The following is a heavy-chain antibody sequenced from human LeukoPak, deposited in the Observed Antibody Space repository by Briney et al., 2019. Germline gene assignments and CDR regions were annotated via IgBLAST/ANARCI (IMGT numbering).Heavy chain of an antibody. CDR1: GFTFSNDN. V-gene: IGHV3-21*01. J-gene: IGHJ6*03. Sequence: GGSLRLSCAASGFTFSNDNMNWVREAPGKGVEGVSAMTSTSIYRYYADSGKGRFTISRDNPKNSLYLQMTSLRAEDTAVYYCARGTLWFGERAYYYYYMDVWGKGTTVTISS. D-gene: IGHD3-10*01. CDR3: ARGTLWFGERAYYYYYMDV. CDR2: MTSTSIYR.